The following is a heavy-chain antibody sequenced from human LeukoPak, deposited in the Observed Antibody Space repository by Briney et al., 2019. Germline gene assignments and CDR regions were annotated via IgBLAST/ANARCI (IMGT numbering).Heavy chain of an antibody. D-gene: IGHD3-22*01. CDR1: GFSFTTYW. CDR2: IKQDGSEK. V-gene: IGHV3-7*01. Sequence: GGPLRLSCAASGFSFTTYWMSWVRQAPGKGLEWVANIKQDGSEKYYVDSVKGRFTISRDNAKNSLYLQMNSLRAEDTAVYYCARDLDDSSGYYYLSAFDIWGQGTMVTVSS. CDR3: ARDLDDSSGYYYLSAFDI. J-gene: IGHJ3*02.